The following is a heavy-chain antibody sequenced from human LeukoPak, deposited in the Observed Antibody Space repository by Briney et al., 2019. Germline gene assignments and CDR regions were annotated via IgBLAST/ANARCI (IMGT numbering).Heavy chain of an antibody. Sequence: GGSLRLSCAASGFTFSSYGMHWVRQAPGKGLEWVAFIRYDGSNKYYADSVKGRFTISRDNSKNTLYLQMNSLRAEDTAVYYRANVYCSSTSCRKYFQHWGQGTLVTVSS. CDR2: IRYDGSNK. D-gene: IGHD2-2*01. J-gene: IGHJ1*01. CDR3: ANVYCSSTSCRKYFQH. CDR1: GFTFSSYG. V-gene: IGHV3-30*02.